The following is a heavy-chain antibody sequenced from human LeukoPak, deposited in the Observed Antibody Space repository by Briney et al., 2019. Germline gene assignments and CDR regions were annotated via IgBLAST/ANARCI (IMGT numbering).Heavy chain of an antibody. D-gene: IGHD3-3*01. V-gene: IGHV3-21*01. CDR1: GVTFSNAW. Sequence: AGGSLRLSCVASGVTFSNAWLNWVRQAPGKGLEWVSSISGSGNYIYYADSVKGRFTISRDNAKNSLYLQMNSLRAEDTAVYYCASSYRITIFPPGEYWGQGTLVTVSS. CDR2: ISGSGNYI. CDR3: ASSYRITIFPPGEY. J-gene: IGHJ4*02.